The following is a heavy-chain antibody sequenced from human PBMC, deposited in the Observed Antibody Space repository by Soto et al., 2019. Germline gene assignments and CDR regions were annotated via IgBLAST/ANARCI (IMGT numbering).Heavy chain of an antibody. CDR3: AWERGASSPFGY. Sequence: QVQLVQSGAEVKKPGASVKVSCKASEYTFTSYDINWVRQATGQGLEWMGWMNPNSGNTGYAQKFQGRVTMTRNTAMSTAYMGLSSVRSEDTAVYCCAWERGASSPFGYGGQGPLATVSS. CDR2: MNPNSGNT. J-gene: IGHJ4*02. V-gene: IGHV1-8*01. D-gene: IGHD6-19*01. CDR1: EYTFTSYD.